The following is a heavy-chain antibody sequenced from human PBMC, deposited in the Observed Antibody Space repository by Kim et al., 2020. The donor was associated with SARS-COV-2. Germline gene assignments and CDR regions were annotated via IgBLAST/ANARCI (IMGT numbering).Heavy chain of an antibody. Sequence: GGSLRLSCAASGFTFRTYWMSWVRQAPGKGLEWVANIKEDGSDEYYVDSVKGRFTISRDNAKNLLYLQMSSLRGEDTAMYYCARMTRGQEWTYWGQGTLITVSS. J-gene: IGHJ4*02. D-gene: IGHD4-17*01. CDR1: GFTFRTYW. CDR3: ARMTRGQEWTY. V-gene: IGHV3-7*03. CDR2: IKEDGSDE.